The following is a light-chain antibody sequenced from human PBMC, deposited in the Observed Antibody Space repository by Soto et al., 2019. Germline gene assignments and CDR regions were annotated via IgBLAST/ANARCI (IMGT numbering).Light chain of an antibody. CDR2: EVS. V-gene: IGKV2-29*01. CDR3: QQHGSSPIT. CDR1: QSLLHITGETF. J-gene: IGKJ5*01. Sequence: DVVMTQTPLSLSVAPGQPASISCKSSQSLLHITGETFLFWYLQKPGQSPQLLIYEVSTRVSGIPDRFSGSGSGTDFTLTISRLEPEDFAVYYCQQHGSSPITFGQGTRLEIK.